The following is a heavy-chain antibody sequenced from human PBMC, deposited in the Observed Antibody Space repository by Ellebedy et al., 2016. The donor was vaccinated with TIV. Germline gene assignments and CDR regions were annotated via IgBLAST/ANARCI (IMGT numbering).Heavy chain of an antibody. D-gene: IGHD6-19*01. V-gene: IGHV5-51*01. J-gene: IGHJ5*02. CDR1: RYRFTDYW. Sequence: GESLKISCKASRYRFTDYWIGWVRQMPGKGLEWLGIIRPRDSDTRYSPSFQDQVTISADKSISTAYLQWSSLKASDTAIYYCTTAVDGTAWFDPWGQGTLVTVSS. CDR2: IRPRDSDT. CDR3: TTAVDGTAWFDP.